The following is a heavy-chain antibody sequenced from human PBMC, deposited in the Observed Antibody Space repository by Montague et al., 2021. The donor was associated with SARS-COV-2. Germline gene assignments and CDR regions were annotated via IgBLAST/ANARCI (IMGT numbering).Heavy chain of an antibody. CDR2: IHYTGNT. J-gene: IGHJ4*02. CDR3: ARLRTGRYVFDY. CDR1: GGSINGYY. D-gene: IGHD3/OR15-3a*01. Sequence: SETLSLTCTVSGGSINGYYWSWIRQSPGKGLDWIGYIHYTGNTNYNPSLKGRVTISLDTSKSQFSLRLSSVTAADTAVYSCARLRTGRYVFDYWGQGTLVTVSS. V-gene: IGHV4-59*08.